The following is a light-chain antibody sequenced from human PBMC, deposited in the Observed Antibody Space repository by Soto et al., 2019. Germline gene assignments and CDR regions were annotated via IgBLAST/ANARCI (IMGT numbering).Light chain of an antibody. CDR3: AAWDDSLTGSGV. CDR1: GSNIGSNY. CDR2: TTD. V-gene: IGLV1-47*02. J-gene: IGLJ3*02. Sequence: QSVLTQPPSASGTPGQRVTIPCSGSGSNIGSNYVYWYQQFPGTAPRLLIYTTDQRPSGVPDRFSGSKSGTSASLAISALRSEDEADYYCAAWDDSLTGSGVFGGGTKVTVL.